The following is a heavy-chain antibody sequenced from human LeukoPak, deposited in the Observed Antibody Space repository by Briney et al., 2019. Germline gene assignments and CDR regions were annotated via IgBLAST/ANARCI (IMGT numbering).Heavy chain of an antibody. V-gene: IGHV3-21*01. D-gene: IGHD2-2*01. Sequence: TGGSLRLSCAASGFTFSSYSMNWVRQAPGKGLEWVSSISSSSSYIYYADSVKGRFTISRDNAKNSLYLQMNSLRAEDTAVYYCARVVVPGVDYWGQGTLVTVSS. CDR2: ISSSSSYI. J-gene: IGHJ4*02. CDR3: ARVVVPGVDY. CDR1: GFTFSSYS.